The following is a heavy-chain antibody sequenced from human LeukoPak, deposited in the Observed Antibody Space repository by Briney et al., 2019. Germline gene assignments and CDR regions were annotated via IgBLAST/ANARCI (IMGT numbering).Heavy chain of an antibody. J-gene: IGHJ6*03. V-gene: IGHV4-38-2*01. Sequence: PSETLSLTCAVSGYSISSGYYWGWIRQRPGEGLEWIGSIYHSGSTYYYPSLKSRVTISLDTSNNQFSLKLTSVTAADTAVYYCARGAYCSGATCYRSYDYYYMDVWGRGTTVTVAS. CDR2: IYHSGST. CDR1: GYSISSGYY. D-gene: IGHD2-15*01. CDR3: ARGAYCSGATCYRSYDYYYMDV.